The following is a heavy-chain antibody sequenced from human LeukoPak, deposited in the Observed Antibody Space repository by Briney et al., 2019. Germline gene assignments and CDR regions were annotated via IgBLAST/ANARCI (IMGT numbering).Heavy chain of an antibody. D-gene: IGHD4-17*01. CDR2: MNPNSGNT. CDR3: ARAAPGYGDYAFDY. CDR1: GYTFTSYD. J-gene: IGHJ4*02. V-gene: IGHV1-8*01. Sequence: GASVKVSCKASGYTFTSYDINWVRQATGQGLEWMGWMNPNSGNTGYAQKFQGRVTMTTDTSTSTAYMELSSLRSEDMAVYYCARAAPGYGDYAFDYWGQGTLVTVSS.